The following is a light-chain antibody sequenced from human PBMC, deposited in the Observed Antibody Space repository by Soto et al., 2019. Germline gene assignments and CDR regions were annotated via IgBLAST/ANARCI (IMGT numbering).Light chain of an antibody. J-gene: IGLJ1*01. CDR1: SSGVGSYKF. CDR2: EDS. V-gene: IGLV2-23*02. Sequence: QSVLTQPASVSGSPGQSITISCTGTSSGVGSYKFVSWYQQSPGKAPKLIIYEDSKRPSGVSDGFSGSKSGNTASLTISGLQAEDEADYFCCSYAGGANVFGTGTKLTLL. CDR3: CSYAGGANV.